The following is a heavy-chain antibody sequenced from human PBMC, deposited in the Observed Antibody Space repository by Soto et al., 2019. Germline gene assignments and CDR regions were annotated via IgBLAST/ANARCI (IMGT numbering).Heavy chain of an antibody. V-gene: IGHV4-59*01. CDR3: ARYLQPFINNFDY. CDR2: IYYSGST. J-gene: IGHJ4*02. CDR1: GGSISSYY. Sequence: PSETLSLTCTVSGGSISSYYWSWIRQPPGKGLEWIGYIYYSGSTNYNPSLKSRVTISVDTSKNQFSLKLSSVTAADTAVYYCARYLQPFINNFDYWGQGTLVTVSS.